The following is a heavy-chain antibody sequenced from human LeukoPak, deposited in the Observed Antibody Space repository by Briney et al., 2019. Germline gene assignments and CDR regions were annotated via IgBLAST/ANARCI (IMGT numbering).Heavy chain of an antibody. Sequence: GGSLRLSCAASGFTFSSYCMSWVRQAPGKGLEWVANIKQDGSEKYYVDSVKGRFTISRDNAKNSLYLQMNSLRAEDTAVYYCARDNVLTGYLSVSCWFDPWGQGTLVTVSS. CDR2: IKQDGSEK. J-gene: IGHJ5*02. D-gene: IGHD3-9*01. CDR3: ARDNVLTGYLSVSCWFDP. CDR1: GFTFSSYC. V-gene: IGHV3-7*03.